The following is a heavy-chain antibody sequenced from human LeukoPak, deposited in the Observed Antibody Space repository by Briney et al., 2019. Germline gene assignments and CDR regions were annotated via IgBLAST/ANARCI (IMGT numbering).Heavy chain of an antibody. V-gene: IGHV3-48*03. CDR3: AQIYTYGSSQFDY. CDR2: ISSSGSTI. D-gene: IGHD5-18*01. J-gene: IGHJ4*02. Sequence: GGSLRLSCAASGFTFSNYEMNWVRQAPGKGQEWVSYISSSGSTIYYADSVKGRFTISRDNAKNSLYLQMNSLRAEDTAVYYCAQIYTYGSSQFDYWGQGTLVTVSS. CDR1: GFTFSNYE.